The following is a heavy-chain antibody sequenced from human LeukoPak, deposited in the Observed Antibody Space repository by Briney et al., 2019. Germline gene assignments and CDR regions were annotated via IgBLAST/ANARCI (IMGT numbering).Heavy chain of an antibody. J-gene: IGHJ4*02. CDR1: GGSISSYY. CDR3: ARGANYDFWSGPVFDY. D-gene: IGHD3-3*01. Sequence: SETLSLTCTVSGGSISSYYWSWIRQPPGKGLEWIRYIYYSGSTNYNPSLKSRVTISVDTSKNQFSLKLSSVTAADTAVYYCARGANYDFWSGPVFDYWGQGTLVTVSS. V-gene: IGHV4-59*01. CDR2: IYYSGST.